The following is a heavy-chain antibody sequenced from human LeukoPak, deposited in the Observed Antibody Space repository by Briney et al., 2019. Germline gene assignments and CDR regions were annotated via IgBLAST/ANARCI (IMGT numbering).Heavy chain of an antibody. J-gene: IGHJ3*02. D-gene: IGHD2-2*01. CDR1: GGSISSSNW. V-gene: IGHV4-4*02. CDR2: IYHSGST. CDR3: ARMPVPIHDSVDI. Sequence: SETLSLTCAVSGGSISSSNWWSWVRQPPGKGLEWIGEIYHSGSTNYNPSLKSRVTISVDKSKNQFSLKLSSVTAADSATYFCARMPVPIHDSVDIWGQETAVMVSS.